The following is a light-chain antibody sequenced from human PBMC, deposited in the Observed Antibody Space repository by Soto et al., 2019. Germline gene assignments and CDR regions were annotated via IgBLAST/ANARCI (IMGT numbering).Light chain of an antibody. V-gene: IGKV3-15*01. J-gene: IGKJ4*01. CDR3: QHYNNWLGA. CDR2: GAS. CDR1: QAISSN. Sequence: EIVLTQSPGTLSLSPGERATLSCRANQAISSNVAWYQQKPGQAPRLLIYGASTRATGIPDRFSGSGSGTEFTLTISSLQSEDFAVYYCQHYNNWLGAFGGGTKVDIK.